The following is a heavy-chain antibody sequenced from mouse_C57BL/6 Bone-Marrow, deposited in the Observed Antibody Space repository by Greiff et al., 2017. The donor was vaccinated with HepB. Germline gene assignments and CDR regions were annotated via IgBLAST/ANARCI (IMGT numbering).Heavy chain of an antibody. CDR1: GFTFSDYG. V-gene: IGHV5-17*01. CDR2: ISSGSSTI. CDR3: ARRGYAY. J-gene: IGHJ2*01. D-gene: IGHD3-2*02. Sequence: EVKLMESGGGLVKPGGSLKLSCAASGFTFSDYGMHWVRQAPEKGLEWVAYISSGSSTIYYADTVKGRFTISRDNAKNTLFLQMTSLRSVDTAMYYCARRGYAYWGQGTTLTVSS.